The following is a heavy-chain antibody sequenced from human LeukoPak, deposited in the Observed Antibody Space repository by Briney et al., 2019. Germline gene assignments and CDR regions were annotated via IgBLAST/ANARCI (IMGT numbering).Heavy chain of an antibody. Sequence: SETLSLTCTVSGGSISSYYWSWIRQPPGKGLEWIGYVYYSGTTNYNPFLKSRVTISVDTSKNQFSLELSSVTAADTAVYYCARVIAALSPDAFDIWGQGTMVTVSS. V-gene: IGHV4-59*01. CDR3: ARVIAALSPDAFDI. CDR2: VYYSGTT. CDR1: GGSISSYY. D-gene: IGHD6-13*01. J-gene: IGHJ3*02.